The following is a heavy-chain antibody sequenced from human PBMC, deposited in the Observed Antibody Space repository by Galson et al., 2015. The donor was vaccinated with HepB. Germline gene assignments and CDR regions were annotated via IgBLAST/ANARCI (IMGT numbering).Heavy chain of an antibody. Sequence: SLRLSCAASGSSFSTYTMTWVRQAPGKGLEWVSSISSSSKYIYYADSVKGRFNISRDNAKSSLFLQMDSVRAEDTAVYYCARVFDFWSSPSNYKYYMDVWGKGTSVTVSS. D-gene: IGHD3-3*01. V-gene: IGHV3-21*01. CDR2: ISSSSKYI. J-gene: IGHJ6*03. CDR1: GSSFSTYT. CDR3: ARVFDFWSSPSNYKYYMDV.